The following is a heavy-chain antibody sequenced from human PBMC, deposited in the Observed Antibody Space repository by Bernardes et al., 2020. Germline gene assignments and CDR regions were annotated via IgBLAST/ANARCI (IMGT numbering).Heavy chain of an antibody. CDR3: ARGGGSQDDGLVVYYYYGMDV. D-gene: IGHD3-9*01. CDR2: ITTANGNT. J-gene: IGHJ6*02. CDR1: GYTFTSYA. Sequence: ASVKVSCKASGYTFTSYAVHWVRQAPGQRLEWMGWITTANGNTKFSRKFQDRVTITRDTSASTVYMELSSLRSEDTAVYYCARGGGSQDDGLVVYYYYGMDVWGQGTTVTVSS. V-gene: IGHV1-3*04.